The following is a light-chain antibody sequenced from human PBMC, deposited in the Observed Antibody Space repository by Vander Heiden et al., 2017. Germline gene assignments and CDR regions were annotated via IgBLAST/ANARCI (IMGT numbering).Light chain of an antibody. Sequence: EIVMTQSPATLSVSPGERATLSCRASQSVSSNLAWYQQKPGQAPRLLIYGASTRATGVPARFSGSGSGTEFTLTISSRQSEDFAVYYCQQYNNWPKTLGKGTKVXIK. CDR2: GAS. CDR3: QQYNNWPKT. CDR1: QSVSSN. J-gene: IGKJ1*01. V-gene: IGKV3-15*01.